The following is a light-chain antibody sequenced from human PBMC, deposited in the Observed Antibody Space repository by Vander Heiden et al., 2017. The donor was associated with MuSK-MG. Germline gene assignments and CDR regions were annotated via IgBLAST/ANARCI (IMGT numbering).Light chain of an antibody. Sequence: EIVLTQSPGTLSLSPGERGTLSCRASQSVSDNYLAWYQHKPGQAPRLVIYDASKRATGIPDRFSGSGYGTDFTLTISRLEPEDFAVYYCQQYTNSPPCTFGQGTKLEIK. CDR2: DAS. J-gene: IGKJ2*02. V-gene: IGKV3-20*01. CDR3: QQYTNSPPCT. CDR1: QSVSDNY.